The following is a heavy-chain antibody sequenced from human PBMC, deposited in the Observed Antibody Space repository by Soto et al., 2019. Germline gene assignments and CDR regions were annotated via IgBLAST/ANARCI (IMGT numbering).Heavy chain of an antibody. CDR1: GGSISSGGYY. V-gene: IGHV4-31*03. D-gene: IGHD3-10*01. J-gene: IGHJ4*02. CDR2: IYYSGST. Sequence: SETLSLTCTVSGGSISSGGYYWSWLRQHPGKGLEWIGYIYYSGSTYYNPSLKSRVTISVDTSKNQFSLKLSSVTAADTAVYYCASGRENYYGSGSYPSPFDYWGQGTLVTVSS. CDR3: ASGRENYYGSGSYPSPFDY.